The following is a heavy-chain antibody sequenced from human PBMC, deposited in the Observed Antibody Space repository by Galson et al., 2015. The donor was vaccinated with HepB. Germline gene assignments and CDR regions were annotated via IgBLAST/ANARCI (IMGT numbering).Heavy chain of an antibody. D-gene: IGHD3-9*01. CDR2: ISARNGNT. V-gene: IGHV1-18*01. Sequence: SVKVSCKASGYTFTTYGISWVRQAPGQGLEWMGWISARNGNTNYAQKLQGRVTMTTDTSTSTAYMELRCLRSDDTAVYYCVRDILTGYVEPWGQGTLVTVSS. CDR1: GYTFTTYG. CDR3: VRDILTGYVEP. J-gene: IGHJ4*02.